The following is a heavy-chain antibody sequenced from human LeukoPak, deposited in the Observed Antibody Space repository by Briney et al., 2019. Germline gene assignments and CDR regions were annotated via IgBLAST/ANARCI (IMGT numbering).Heavy chain of an antibody. CDR3: ARDRKTGSYYPDY. V-gene: IGHV3-33*01. D-gene: IGHD3-10*01. J-gene: IGHJ4*02. CDR2: IWYDGSTE. Sequence: PGRSLRLSCAASGFTFSNHGMHWVRRTPGKGLEWLAVIWYDGSTEYYADSVKGRFTISRDNSGNTVFLHMNSLRAEDTAFYFCARDRKTGSYYPDYWGRGTLVTVSS. CDR1: GFTFSNHG.